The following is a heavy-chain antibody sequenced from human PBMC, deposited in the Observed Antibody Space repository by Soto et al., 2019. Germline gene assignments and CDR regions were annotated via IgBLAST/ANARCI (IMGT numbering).Heavy chain of an antibody. CDR1: GGSFSGYY. CDR2: INHSGST. D-gene: IGHD3-22*01. CDR3: ARYSGGYYYDSSGSDDAFDI. Sequence: SETLSLTCAVYGGSFSGYYWSWIRQPPGKGLEWIGEINHSGSTNYNPSLKSRVTISVDTSKNQFSLKLSSVTAADTAVYYCARYSGGYYYDSSGSDDAFDIWGQGTMVTVSS. J-gene: IGHJ3*02. V-gene: IGHV4-34*01.